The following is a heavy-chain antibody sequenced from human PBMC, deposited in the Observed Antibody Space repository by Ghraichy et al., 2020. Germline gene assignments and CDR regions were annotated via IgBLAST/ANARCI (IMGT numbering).Heavy chain of an antibody. CDR3: ARVRAVAGPTRGTYGMDV. Sequence: SETLSLTCAVYGGSFSGYYWSWIRQPPGKGLEWIGEINHSGSTNYNPSLKSRVTISVDTSKNQFSLKLSSVTAADTAVYYCARVRAVAGPTRGTYGMDVWGQGTTVTVSS. D-gene: IGHD6-19*01. CDR1: GGSFSGYY. V-gene: IGHV4-34*01. CDR2: INHSGST. J-gene: IGHJ6*02.